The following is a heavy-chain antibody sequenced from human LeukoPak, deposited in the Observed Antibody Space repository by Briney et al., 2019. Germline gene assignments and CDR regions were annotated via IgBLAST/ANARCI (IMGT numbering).Heavy chain of an antibody. CDR2: ISSNGGST. V-gene: IGHV3-64*01. D-gene: IGHD2-21*01. CDR1: EFTFSSYA. Sequence: GGSLRLSCAASEFTFSSYAMHWVRQAPGKGLEYVSAISSNGGSTYYANSVKGRFTISRDNLKNTLYLQMNSLRAEDTAVYYCARGGSGDIFDIWGQGTMVTVSS. J-gene: IGHJ3*02. CDR3: ARGGSGDIFDI.